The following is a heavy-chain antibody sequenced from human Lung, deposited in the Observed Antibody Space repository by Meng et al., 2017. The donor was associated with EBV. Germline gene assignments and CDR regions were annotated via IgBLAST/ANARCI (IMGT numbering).Heavy chain of an antibody. CDR2: IYVGGST. J-gene: IGHJ4*02. CDR3: ASFDHIPRRNYFDY. V-gene: IGHV4-30-4*08. Sequence: GQRQEPGPGLVKPSQTLSPTCTVSGGSISSGAYYWSWFRQSPGRGLEWIGYIYVGGSTYSTPSLKSRVSISVDTSKNQFSLNLNSMTAADTAVYYCASFDHIPRRNYFDYWGQGTLVTVSS. D-gene: IGHD2-21*01. CDR1: GGSISSGAYY.